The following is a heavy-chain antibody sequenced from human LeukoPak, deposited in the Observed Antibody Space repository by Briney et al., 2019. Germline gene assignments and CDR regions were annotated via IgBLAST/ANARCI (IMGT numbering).Heavy chain of an antibody. D-gene: IGHD3-22*01. J-gene: IGHJ4*02. CDR3: AKYAPVTMIVSFG. CDR2: ISYDGSNK. Sequence: PGGSLRLSCAASGFTFSSYGMHWVRQAPGKGLEWVAVISYDGSNKYYADSVKGRFTISRDNSKNTLYLQMNSLRAEDTAVYYCAKYAPVTMIVSFGWGQGTLVTVSS. CDR1: GFTFSSYG. V-gene: IGHV3-30*18.